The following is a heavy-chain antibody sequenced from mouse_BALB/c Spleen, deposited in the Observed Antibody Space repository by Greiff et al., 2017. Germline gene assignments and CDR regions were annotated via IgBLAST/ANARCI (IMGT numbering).Heavy chain of an antibody. D-gene: IGHD2-10*01. CDR1: GFTFSDYY. V-gene: IGHV5-4*02. J-gene: IGHJ3*01. CDR2: ISDGGSYT. CDR3: AREAYYGKTFAY. Sequence: DVKLVESGGGLVKPGGSLKLSCAASGFTFSDYYMYWVRQTPEKRLEWVATISDGGSYTYYPDSVKGRFTISRDNAKNNLYLQMSSLKSEDTAMYYCAREAYYGKTFAYWGQGTLVTVSA.